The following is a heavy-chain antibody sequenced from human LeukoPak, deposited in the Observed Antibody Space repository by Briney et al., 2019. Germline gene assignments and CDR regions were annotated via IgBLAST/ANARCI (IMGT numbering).Heavy chain of an antibody. D-gene: IGHD2-2*01. V-gene: IGHV1-2*02. J-gene: IGHJ4*02. CDR3: ARDRGMNIVVVPAAFDFDY. Sequence: ASVKVSCKASGHTFTGYYMHWVRQAPGQGLEWMEWINPNSGGTNYAQKFQGRVTMTRDTSISTAYMELSRLRSDDTAVYYCARDRGMNIVVVPAAFDFDYWGQGALVTVSS. CDR2: INPNSGGT. CDR1: GHTFTGYY.